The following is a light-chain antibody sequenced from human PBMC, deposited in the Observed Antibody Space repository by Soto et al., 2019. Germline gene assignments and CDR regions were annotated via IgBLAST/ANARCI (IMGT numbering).Light chain of an antibody. CDR1: QNINNY. V-gene: IGKV1-33*01. CDR3: QQFYDLPIT. CDR2: DAS. J-gene: IGKJ5*01. Sequence: DIQMTQVPSALSASVGDRVTITCQASQNINNYLNWYQQKPGRAPKVLIYDASKLQTGVPSRFSGRGSGKDFTFTISSLQPDDSGTYYCQQFYDLPITVGEGTRLEI.